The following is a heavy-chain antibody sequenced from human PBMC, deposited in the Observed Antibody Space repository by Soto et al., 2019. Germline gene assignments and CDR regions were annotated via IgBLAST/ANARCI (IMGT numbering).Heavy chain of an antibody. J-gene: IGHJ5*02. V-gene: IGHV4-61*01. CDR3: ARVPMINWFDP. CDR1: GGSVSSGSYY. D-gene: IGHD3-22*01. Sequence: LSLTCTVSGGSVSSGSYYWSWIRQPPGKGLEWIGYIYYSGSTNYNPSLKSRVTISVDTSKNQFSLKLSSVTAADTAVYYCARVPMINWFDPWGQGTLVTVSS. CDR2: IYYSGST.